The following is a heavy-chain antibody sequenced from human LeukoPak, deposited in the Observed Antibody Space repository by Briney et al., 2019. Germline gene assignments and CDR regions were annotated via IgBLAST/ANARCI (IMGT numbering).Heavy chain of an antibody. Sequence: ASVKVSCKASGGTFSSYAISWVRQAPGQGLEWMGWISAYNGNTNYAQKLQGRVTMTTDTSTSTAYMELRSLRSDDTAVYYCACRSTSPRGSYYFDYWGQGTLVTVSS. V-gene: IGHV1-18*01. J-gene: IGHJ4*02. D-gene: IGHD2-2*01. CDR3: ACRSTSPRGSYYFDY. CDR1: GGTFSSYA. CDR2: ISAYNGNT.